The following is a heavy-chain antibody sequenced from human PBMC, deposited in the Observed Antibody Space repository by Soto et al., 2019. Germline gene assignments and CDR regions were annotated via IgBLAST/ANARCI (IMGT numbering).Heavy chain of an antibody. CDR1: GGSISSYY. Sequence: PSETLSLTCTVSGGSISSYYWSWIRQPPGKGLEWIGYIYYSGSTNYNPSLKSRVTISVDTSKNQFSLKLSSVTAADTAVYYCVRLKHTGCFDYWGPGTLVTVSS. J-gene: IGHJ4*02. CDR3: VRLKHTGCFDY. CDR2: IYYSGST. V-gene: IGHV4-59*01. D-gene: IGHD2-8*02.